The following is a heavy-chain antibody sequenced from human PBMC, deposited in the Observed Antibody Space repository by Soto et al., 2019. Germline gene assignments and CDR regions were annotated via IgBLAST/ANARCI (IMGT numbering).Heavy chain of an antibody. Sequence: GGSLRLSCAAYGFTFSSYAMNWVRQAPGKGLEWVSAISGSGGNTFYADSVKGRFTISRDNSKNTLFLQMHSLRAEDTAIYYCAMLNSGSYSYHCMDVWGQGTTVTVSS. D-gene: IGHD1-26*01. CDR1: GFTFSSYA. CDR3: AMLNSGSYSYHCMDV. V-gene: IGHV3-23*01. J-gene: IGHJ6*02. CDR2: ISGSGGNT.